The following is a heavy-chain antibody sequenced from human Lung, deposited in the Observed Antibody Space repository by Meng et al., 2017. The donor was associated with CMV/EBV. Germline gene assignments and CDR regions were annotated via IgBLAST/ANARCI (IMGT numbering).Heavy chain of an antibody. V-gene: IGHV3-30*04. CDR1: GFTFSSYA. CDR3: TRDMSYDYWSGYYSRGGDYYYGMDV. Sequence: GGSLRLXCAVSGFTFSSYAMHWVRQAPGKGLEWVAVISYDGSNKYYADSVKGRFTIASDNSKNTLYLQMNSLRAEDTAVYYCTRDMSYDYWSGYYSRGGDYYYGMDVXGQGXTVTVSS. D-gene: IGHD3-3*01. J-gene: IGHJ6*02. CDR2: ISYDGSNK.